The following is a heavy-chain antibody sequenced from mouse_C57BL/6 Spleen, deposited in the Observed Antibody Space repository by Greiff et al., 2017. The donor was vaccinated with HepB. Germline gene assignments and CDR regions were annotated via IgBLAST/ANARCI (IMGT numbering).Heavy chain of an antibody. V-gene: IGHV1-81*01. Sequence: QVQLQQSGAELARPGASVKLSCKASGYTFTSYGISWVKQRTGQGLEWIGEIYPRSGNTYYNEKFKGKATLTADKSSSTAYMELRSLTSEDSAVYFCARGENYYGNYGWYFDVWGTGTTVTVSS. D-gene: IGHD2-1*01. J-gene: IGHJ1*03. CDR2: IYPRSGNT. CDR1: GYTFTSYG. CDR3: ARGENYYGNYGWYFDV.